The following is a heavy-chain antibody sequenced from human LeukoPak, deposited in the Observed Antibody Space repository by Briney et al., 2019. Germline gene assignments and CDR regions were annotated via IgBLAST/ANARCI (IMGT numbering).Heavy chain of an antibody. Sequence: ASVKVSCKASGYTFTSYDINWVRQATGQGLEWMGWMNPNSGNTGYAQKFQGRVTMTRNTSISTAYMELSSLRSEDTAVYYCGRGFGLTYYYDSSGYWGIDYWGQGTLVTVSS. D-gene: IGHD3-22*01. J-gene: IGHJ4*02. CDR1: GYTFTSYD. V-gene: IGHV1-8*01. CDR3: GRGFGLTYYYDSSGYWGIDY. CDR2: MNPNSGNT.